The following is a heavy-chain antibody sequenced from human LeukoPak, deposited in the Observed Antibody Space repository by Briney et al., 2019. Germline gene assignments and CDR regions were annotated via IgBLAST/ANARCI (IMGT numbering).Heavy chain of an antibody. V-gene: IGHV6-1*01. CDR2: TYYRSKWYN. Sequence: SQTLSLTCAISGESVSSTSATWNWIRQSPSRGLEWLGRTYYRSKWYNNYALSVKSRITINPDTSKNQFSLQLNSVTPEDTAIYYCARDPAYSSDWTKNAFDVWGQGTMVTVSS. CDR3: ARDPAYSSDWTKNAFDV. CDR1: GESVSSTSAT. D-gene: IGHD6-19*01. J-gene: IGHJ3*01.